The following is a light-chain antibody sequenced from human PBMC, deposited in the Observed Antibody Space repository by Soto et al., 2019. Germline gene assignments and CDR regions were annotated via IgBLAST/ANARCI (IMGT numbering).Light chain of an antibody. CDR1: QGISSY. CDR2: AAS. V-gene: IGKV1-9*01. CDR3: QQLNSYSYT. J-gene: IGKJ2*01. Sequence: DIQLTQSPSFLSASVGDRVTITCRASQGISSYLAWHQQKPGKAPKLLIYAASTLQSGVPSRFSGSGSGTGFTLTISSLQPEDFATYYCQQLNSYSYTFGQGTKVDNK.